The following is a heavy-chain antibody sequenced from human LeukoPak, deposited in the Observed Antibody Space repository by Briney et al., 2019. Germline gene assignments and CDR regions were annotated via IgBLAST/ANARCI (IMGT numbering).Heavy chain of an antibody. CDR2: ISSSSSTI. J-gene: IGHJ4*02. CDR1: GFTFGSYS. D-gene: IGHD3-22*01. Sequence: GGSLRLSCAASGFTFGSYSMNWVRQAPGKGLEWVSYISSSSSTIYYADSVKGRFTISRDNAKNSLYLQMNSLRAEDTAVYYCARGSRLYYYDSSGYPGDYWGQGTLVTVSS. CDR3: ARGSRLYYYDSSGYPGDY. V-gene: IGHV3-48*01.